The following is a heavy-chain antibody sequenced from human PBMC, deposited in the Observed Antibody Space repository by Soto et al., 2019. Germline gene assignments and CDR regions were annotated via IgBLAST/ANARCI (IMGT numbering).Heavy chain of an antibody. V-gene: IGHV4-4*07. J-gene: IGHJ4*02. Sequence: SETLSLTCSVAAGSFGTYYGSWIRQPPGKRLEWIGRIYYTGSTDYDPSLKSRVTMSVDLSKTQFSLKVNSVTAADTAVYYCARDCSGGACSPASFDYWGQGTLVTVSS. D-gene: IGHD2-15*01. CDR2: IYYTGST. CDR3: ARDCSGGACSPASFDY. CDR1: AGSFGTYY.